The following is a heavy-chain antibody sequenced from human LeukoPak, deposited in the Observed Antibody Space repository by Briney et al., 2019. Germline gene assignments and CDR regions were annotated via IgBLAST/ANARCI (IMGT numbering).Heavy chain of an antibody. J-gene: IGHJ6*03. CDR2: ISDRGDST. Sequence: SGGSLRLSCAAYGFTFSTFGVSWVRQAPGEGLELVSSISDRGDSTYYAVCVKGWFTTSRDTCRNWLYLRVNSLRAVDTAVYYCAKVRTRWTMVRGVPYMDVWGKGTTVTVSS. CDR3: AKVRTRWTMVRGVPYMDV. V-gene: IGHV3-23*01. CDR1: GFTFSTFG. D-gene: IGHD3-10*01.